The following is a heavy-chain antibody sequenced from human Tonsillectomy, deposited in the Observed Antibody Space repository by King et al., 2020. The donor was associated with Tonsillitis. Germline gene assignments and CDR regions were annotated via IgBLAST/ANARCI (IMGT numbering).Heavy chain of an antibody. CDR3: ARSYYESSESDAFDF. CDR2: IKPFNGNT. D-gene: IGHD3-22*01. V-gene: IGHV1-45*02. J-gene: IGHJ3*01. CDR1: GYTFTYRY. Sequence: QLVQSGAEVKKTGSSVKVSCKASGYTFTYRYLHWVRPAPGQALEWMGWIKPFNGNTNYAQKFQDRVTITRDRSMSTAYMELSSLRSEDTAMYYCARSYYESSESDAFDFWGQGTMVTVSS.